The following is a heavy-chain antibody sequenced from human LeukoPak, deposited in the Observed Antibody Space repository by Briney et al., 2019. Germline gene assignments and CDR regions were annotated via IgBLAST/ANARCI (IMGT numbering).Heavy chain of an antibody. CDR3: VKAPGPLVVINFFDS. CDR1: RFTFKDFT. V-gene: IGHV3-43*01. Sequence: GGSLRLSCEASRFTFKDFTMQWVRQAPGKGLEWVSLINWDGTSSFYADSVKGRFTIARDNTKKSLFLQMNRLRAEDTAFYFCVKAPGPLVVINFFDSWGQGALVTVSS. J-gene: IGHJ4*02. D-gene: IGHD2-21*01. CDR2: INWDGTSS.